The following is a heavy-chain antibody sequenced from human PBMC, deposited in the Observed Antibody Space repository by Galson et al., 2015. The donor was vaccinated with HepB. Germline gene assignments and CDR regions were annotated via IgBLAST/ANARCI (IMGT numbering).Heavy chain of an antibody. D-gene: IGHD2-21*02. CDR1: GYTFTSYY. CDR3: ATGTLTDDSKGHFNWFDP. CDR2: IKPSGGST. Sequence: SVKVSCKASGYTFTSYYMHWVRQAPGQGLEWMGIIKPSGGSTSYAQKLQGRVTMTRDTSTSTVYTELSSLRSEDTAVYYCATGTLTDDSKGHFNWFDPWGQGTLVIVSS. J-gene: IGHJ5*02. V-gene: IGHV1-46*04.